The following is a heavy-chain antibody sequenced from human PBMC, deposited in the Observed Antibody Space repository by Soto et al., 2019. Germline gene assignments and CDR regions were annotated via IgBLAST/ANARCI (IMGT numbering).Heavy chain of an antibody. D-gene: IGHD3-10*01. CDR2: IYYSGST. CDR1: GGSISSSSYY. CDR3: ARHPRGTTMVRGTHYYYYYGMDV. V-gene: IGHV4-39*01. J-gene: IGHJ6*02. Sequence: QLQLQESGPGLVKPSETLSLTCTVSGGSISSSSYYWGWIRQPPGKGLEWIGSIYYSGSTYYNPSLKSRVTISVDTSKNQFSLKLSSVTAADTAVYYCARHPRGTTMVRGTHYYYYYGMDVWGQGTTVTVSS.